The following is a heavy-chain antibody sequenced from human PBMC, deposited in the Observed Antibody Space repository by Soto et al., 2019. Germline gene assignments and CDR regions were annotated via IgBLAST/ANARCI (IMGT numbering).Heavy chain of an antibody. CDR2: IIPIFGTA. J-gene: IGHJ4*02. CDR1: GGTFSSYA. Sequence: SVKVSCKASGGTFSSYAISWVRQAPGQGLEWMGGIIPIFGTANYAQKFQGRVTITADESTSTAYMELSSLRSEDTAVYYCALLVDILTGPFDYWGQGTLVTVSS. V-gene: IGHV1-69*13. CDR3: ALLVDILTGPFDY. D-gene: IGHD3-9*01.